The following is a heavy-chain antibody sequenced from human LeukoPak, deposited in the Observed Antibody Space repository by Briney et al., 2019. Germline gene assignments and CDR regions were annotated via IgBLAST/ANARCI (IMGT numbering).Heavy chain of an antibody. CDR3: AKGVLAYCGGDCFPPIDY. D-gene: IGHD2-21*02. V-gene: IGHV3-30*18. Sequence: HPGRSLRLSYAASGFTFSSYGMHWVRQAPGKGLEWVAVISYDGSNKYYADSVKGRFTISRDNSKNTLYLQMNSLRAEDTAVYYCAKGVLAYCGGDCFPPIDYWGQGTLVTVSS. CDR1: GFTFSSYG. CDR2: ISYDGSNK. J-gene: IGHJ4*02.